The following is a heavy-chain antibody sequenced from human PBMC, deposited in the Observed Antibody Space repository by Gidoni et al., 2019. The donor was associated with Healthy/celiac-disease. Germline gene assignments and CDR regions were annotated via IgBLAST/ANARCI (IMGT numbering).Heavy chain of an antibody. CDR1: GFTFRSYA. J-gene: IGHJ4*02. CDR3: AKDEGKWLVSLWFY. V-gene: IGHV3-23*01. Sequence: EVQLLESGGGLVQPGGSLRLSCAASGFTFRSYAMSWVRQAPGKGLGWVSVISGSGGRKYNEDSVKGGFTISRDNSKNTRYLQRNGLRAEDTALYYCAKDEGKWLVSLWFYWGQGTLVTVSS. CDR2: ISGSGGRK. D-gene: IGHD6-19*01.